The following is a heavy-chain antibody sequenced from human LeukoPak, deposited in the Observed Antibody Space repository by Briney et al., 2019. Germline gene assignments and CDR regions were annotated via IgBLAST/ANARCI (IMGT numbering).Heavy chain of an antibody. J-gene: IGHJ4*02. D-gene: IGHD2-15*01. CDR2: IKQDGSEK. CDR1: GFTFSSYW. V-gene: IGHV3-7*01. Sequence: GGSLRLSCAASGFTFSSYWMSWVRQAPGKGLEWVANIKQDGSEKYYVDSVKGRFTISRDNAKNSLYLQMNSLRAEDTAVYYCARDVGYCSGGSCYSGIFDYWGQGTLVTVSS. CDR3: ARDVGYCSGGSCYSGIFDY.